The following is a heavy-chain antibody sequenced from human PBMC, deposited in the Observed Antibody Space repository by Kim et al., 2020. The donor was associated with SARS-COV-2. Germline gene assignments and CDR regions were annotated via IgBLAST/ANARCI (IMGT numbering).Heavy chain of an antibody. J-gene: IGHJ4*02. Sequence: GESLKISCKASGYSFTNFWIGWVRQMPGKGLEWMGIIYPGDSNTRYIPSFQGQVTISADTSINTASLYWSSLKASDTAMYYCVRRLYCAGGACYWGPFDYWGQGTLVTVSS. CDR1: GYSFTNFW. CDR2: IYPGDSNT. CDR3: VRRLYCAGGACYWGPFDY. D-gene: IGHD2-8*02. V-gene: IGHV5-51*01.